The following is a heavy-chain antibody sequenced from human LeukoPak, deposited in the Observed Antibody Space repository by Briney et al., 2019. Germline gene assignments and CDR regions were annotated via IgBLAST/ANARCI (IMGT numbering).Heavy chain of an antibody. CDR1: GGTFSSYA. CDR2: IIPIFGTA. Sequence: SVKVSCKASGGTFSSYAISWVRQAPGQGLEWMVRIIPIFGTANYAQKFQGRVTITTDESTSTAYMELSSLRSEDTAVYYCARDVVGYDSSGYYYRYWGQGTLVTVSS. CDR3: ARDVVGYDSSGYYYRY. J-gene: IGHJ4*02. V-gene: IGHV1-69*05. D-gene: IGHD3-22*01.